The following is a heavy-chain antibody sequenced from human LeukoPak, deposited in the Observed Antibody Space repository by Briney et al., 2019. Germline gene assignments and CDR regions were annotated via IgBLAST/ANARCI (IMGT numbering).Heavy chain of an antibody. V-gene: IGHV6-1*01. Sequence: SQTRSLTCAISGDSVSSAAWNWIRQSPSRGLERLGGSYYRSEGYIDYAVSVKSRITINPDTAKNQFSLHLNSVTPEDTAVYYCARGGRGYCTSSSCYFDYWGQGTLVTVSS. CDR3: ARGGRGYCTSSSCYFDY. D-gene: IGHD2-2*01. CDR1: GDSVSSAA. J-gene: IGHJ4*02. CDR2: SYYRSEGYI.